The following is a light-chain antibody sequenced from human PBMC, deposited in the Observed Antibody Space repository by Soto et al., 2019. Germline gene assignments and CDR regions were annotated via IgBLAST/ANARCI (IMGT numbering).Light chain of an antibody. CDR3: SSYTSSSTVV. Sequence: QSALTQPASVSGSPGQSLTISCTGTSSDDGGYNYVSWYQQHPGKAPKLMIYDVSNRPSGVSNRFSGSKSGNTASLTISGLQAEDEADYYCSSYTSSSTVVFGGGTKVTVL. J-gene: IGLJ2*01. V-gene: IGLV2-14*01. CDR1: SSDDGGYNY. CDR2: DVS.